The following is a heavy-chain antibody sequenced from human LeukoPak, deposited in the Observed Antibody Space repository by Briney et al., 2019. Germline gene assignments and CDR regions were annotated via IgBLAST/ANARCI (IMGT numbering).Heavy chain of an antibody. V-gene: IGHV3-66*01. CDR2: IYSGGST. D-gene: IGHD6-13*01. CDR1: EFTVSSNY. CDR3: AGGARRQQPFDY. Sequence: PGGSLRLSCAASEFTVSSNYMNWVRQAPGKGLEWVSVIYSGGSTYYADSVKGRLTISRDNSKNTLYLQMNSLRAEDTAVYYCAGGARRQQPFDYWGQGTLVTVSP. J-gene: IGHJ4*02.